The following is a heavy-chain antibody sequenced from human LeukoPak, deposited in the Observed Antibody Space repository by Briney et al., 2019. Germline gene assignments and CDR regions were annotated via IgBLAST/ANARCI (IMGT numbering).Heavy chain of an antibody. V-gene: IGHV1-69*06. CDR2: IIPIFGTA. Sequence: SVKVSCTASGYTFTSYAISWVRQAPGQGLEWMGGIIPIFGTANYAQKFQGRVTITADKSTSTAYMELSSLRSEDTAVYYCAAYYYDSSYYGDAFDIWGQGTMVTVSS. D-gene: IGHD3-22*01. CDR3: AAYYYDSSYYGDAFDI. CDR1: GYTFTSYA. J-gene: IGHJ3*02.